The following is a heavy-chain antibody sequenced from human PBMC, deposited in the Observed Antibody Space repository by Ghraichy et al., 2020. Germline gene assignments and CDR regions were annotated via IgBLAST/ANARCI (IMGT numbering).Heavy chain of an antibody. Sequence: GGSLRLSCAASGFTFSSYGMHWVRQAPGKGLEWVAVISYDGSNKYYADSVKGRFTISRDNSKNTLYLQMNSLRAEDTAVYYCAKGGDDYGDYANYYYYMDVWGKGTTVTVSS. D-gene: IGHD4-17*01. CDR2: ISYDGSNK. CDR3: AKGGDDYGDYANYYYYMDV. V-gene: IGHV3-30*18. J-gene: IGHJ6*03. CDR1: GFTFSSYG.